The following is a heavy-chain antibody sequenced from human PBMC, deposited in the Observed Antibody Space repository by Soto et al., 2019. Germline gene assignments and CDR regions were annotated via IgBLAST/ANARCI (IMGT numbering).Heavy chain of an antibody. J-gene: IGHJ4*02. V-gene: IGHV3-30*01. CDR1: GFIFSNNA. Sequence: GGSLRLSCVGSGFIFSNNAMHWVRQAPGKGLEWVAFISFGSSEIHYADSVKGRFTISRDNPRNTLFLHVNSPRADDTAVYYCAIARVADSSLDHWGQGTLVTVSS. CDR2: ISFGSSEI. CDR3: AIARVADSSLDH. D-gene: IGHD3-3*01.